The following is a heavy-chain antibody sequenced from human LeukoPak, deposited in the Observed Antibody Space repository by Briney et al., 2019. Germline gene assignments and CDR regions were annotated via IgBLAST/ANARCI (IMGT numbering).Heavy chain of an antibody. J-gene: IGHJ4*02. Sequence: PSQTLSLTCTVSGDSFTSVTDYWAWIRQPPGKGLEWIASGDYSGGTYYNPSLESRVAISADMSKNQISLKLTSVTGADTAVYYCAGERGEEYSSGWYKTNFFDNWGQGTRVTVSS. CDR3: AGERGEEYSSGWYKTNFFDN. V-gene: IGHV4-39*07. CDR1: GDSFTSVTDY. D-gene: IGHD6-19*01. CDR2: GDYSGGT.